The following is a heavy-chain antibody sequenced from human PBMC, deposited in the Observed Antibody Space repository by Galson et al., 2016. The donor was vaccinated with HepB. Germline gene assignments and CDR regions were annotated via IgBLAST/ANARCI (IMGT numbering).Heavy chain of an antibody. D-gene: IGHD6-13*01. J-gene: IGHJ5*02. CDR1: GGSISSFY. CDR3: ARDSRSHGMAAADP. V-gene: IGHV4-59*12. Sequence: ETLSLTCSISGGSISSFYWSWIRQTPGKGLEWLGYINYSGSTYYNPSLKSRVTISIDTSKNQFSLKLSSVTAADTAVYYCARDSRSHGMAAADPWGQGTLVTVSS. CDR2: INYSGST.